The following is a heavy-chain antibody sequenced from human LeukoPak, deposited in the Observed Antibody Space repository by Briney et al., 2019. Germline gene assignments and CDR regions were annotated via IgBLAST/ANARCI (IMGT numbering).Heavy chain of an antibody. CDR3: ARSREDIVLVPASY. V-gene: IGHV3-21*01. CDR2: IGSSSNFI. CDR1: GFTFSSYS. J-gene: IGHJ4*02. D-gene: IGHD2-2*01. Sequence: GGSLRLSCAASGFTFSSYSMNWVRQAPGKGLEWVSSIGSSSNFISYADSVKGRFTISRDNAKNSLYLQMNSVRAEDTAVYYCARSREDIVLVPASYWGQGTLVTVSS.